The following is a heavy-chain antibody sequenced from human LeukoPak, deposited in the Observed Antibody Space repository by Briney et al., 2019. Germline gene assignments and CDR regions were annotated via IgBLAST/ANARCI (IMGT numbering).Heavy chain of an antibody. V-gene: IGHV3-21*01. CDR2: ISVLYSHI. D-gene: IGHD3-16*01. Sequence: GVSLTLSCSASRFTFSDYDMTWFGQAPGNGLEWVSSISVLYSHIYYGDSVKGWFSISRDNAKNSLYLQMNSLGAEDTAVYYCGRAFTPLRTSSVGDLWGQGTLVTVSS. J-gene: IGHJ4*02. CDR1: RFTFSDYD. CDR3: GRAFTPLRTSSVGDL.